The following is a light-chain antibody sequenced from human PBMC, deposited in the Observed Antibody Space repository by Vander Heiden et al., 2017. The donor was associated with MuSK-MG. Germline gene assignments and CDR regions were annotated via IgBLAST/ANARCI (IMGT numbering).Light chain of an antibody. Sequence: EIVLTQSPVTLSLSPGERATLSCRASQSGACSFLAWFQQKPGQAPRLLVYGTSTRASGIPDRFSGSGSGADFTLTISRLEPEDFAVYYCLQDGSLPITFGQGTRVDIK. J-gene: IGKJ5*01. V-gene: IGKV3-20*01. CDR2: GTS. CDR3: LQDGSLPIT. CDR1: QSGACSF.